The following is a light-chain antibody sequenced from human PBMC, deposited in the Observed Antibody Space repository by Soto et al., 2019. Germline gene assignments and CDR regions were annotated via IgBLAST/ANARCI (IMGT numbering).Light chain of an antibody. CDR3: ETWDSSLIAVV. CDR2: ENV. Sequence: QSVLTQPPSVSAAPGQKVTISCSGSSSNIGNNYVAWYQQLPETAPKLLIYENVKRLSGIPDRFSGSKSGTSATLGITGLQTGDEADYYCETWDSSLIAVVFGGGTKLTVL. J-gene: IGLJ2*01. CDR1: SSNIGNNY. V-gene: IGLV1-51*02.